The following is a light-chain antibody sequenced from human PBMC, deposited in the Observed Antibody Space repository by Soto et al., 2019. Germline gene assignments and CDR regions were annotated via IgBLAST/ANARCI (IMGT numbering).Light chain of an antibody. CDR2: DAS. J-gene: IGKJ5*01. CDR1: QSVSSY. V-gene: IGKV3-11*01. Sequence: EIVLTQSPATLSLSPGERATLSCRASQSVSSYLAWYQQKPGQAPRLLIYDASNRATGIPARFSGSGSGTDFTLTISSLEPEDFAVYYCQQRSNWPQGITFGQGTRLEIK. CDR3: QQRSNWPQGIT.